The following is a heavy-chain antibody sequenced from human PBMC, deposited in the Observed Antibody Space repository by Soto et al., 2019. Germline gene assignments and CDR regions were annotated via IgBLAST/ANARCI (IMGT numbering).Heavy chain of an antibody. CDR1: GYTFTGYY. Sequence: ASVKVSCKASGYTFTGYYMHWVRQAPGRGLEWMGWINPNSGGTNYAQKFQGWVTMTRDTSKNQVVLTMTNMDPVDTATYYCARDSVALYYYYYGMDVWGQGTTVTVSS. J-gene: IGHJ6*02. CDR3: ARDSVALYYYYYGMDV. D-gene: IGHD2-21*01. V-gene: IGHV1-2*04. CDR2: INPNSGGT.